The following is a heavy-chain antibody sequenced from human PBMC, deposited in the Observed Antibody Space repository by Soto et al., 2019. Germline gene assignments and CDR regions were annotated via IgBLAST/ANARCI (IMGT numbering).Heavy chain of an antibody. CDR3: VKDEXLWFGELLPHYYFDY. Sequence: PGWALSLFFSACGLSLRIYTIHWFRQAPGNGLEYVSAISSNGGSTYYADSVKGRFTISRDNSKNTLYLQMSSLRAEDTAVYYCVKDEXLWFGELLPHYYFDYWGQGTLVTVS. D-gene: IGHD3-10*01. J-gene: IGHJ4*02. V-gene: IGHV3-64D*08. CDR1: GLSLRIYT. CDR2: ISSNGGST.